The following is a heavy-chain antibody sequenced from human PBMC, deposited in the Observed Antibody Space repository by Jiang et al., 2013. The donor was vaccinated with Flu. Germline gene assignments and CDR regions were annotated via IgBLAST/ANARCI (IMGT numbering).Heavy chain of an antibody. CDR3: ARGPGIRQQLVRPFVY. CDR1: GGSFSGYY. D-gene: IGHD6-13*01. V-gene: IGHV4-34*01. J-gene: IGHJ4*01. CDR2: VNHSGST. Sequence: ELLKPSETLSLTCAVYGGSFSGYYWSWIRQPPREGAWSGLGKVNHSGSTNYNPSLKSRVTISVDTSKNQFSLKLSSVTAADTAVYYCARGPGIRQQLVRPFVYWGQEPWSPSPQ.